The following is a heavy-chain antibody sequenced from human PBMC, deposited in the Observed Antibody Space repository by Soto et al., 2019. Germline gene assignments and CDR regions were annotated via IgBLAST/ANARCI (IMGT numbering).Heavy chain of an antibody. CDR3: AINRLFGAFYFDY. Sequence: QVQLQQWGAGRLKPSETLSLTCAVYGGSFSGYYWSWIRQPPGKGLEWIWEINHSGSTNYNPSLKSRVTISVDRSKNQFTLKLSSVTAADTAVYYCAINRLFGAFYFDYWGQGTLVTVSS. CDR2: INHSGST. CDR1: GGSFSGYY. V-gene: IGHV4-34*01. J-gene: IGHJ4*02. D-gene: IGHD3-3*01.